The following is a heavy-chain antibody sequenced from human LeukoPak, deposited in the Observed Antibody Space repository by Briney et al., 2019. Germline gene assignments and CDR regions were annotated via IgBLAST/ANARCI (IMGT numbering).Heavy chain of an antibody. Sequence: GGSLRLSCAASGFTFRDYWMHWVRQAPGKGLMWVSRINGDGSGTYYADSVKGRFTISRDNSKDTLSLQMNSLRVEDTAVYYCVKGSSGGRPYYFHYWGQGTLVTVSS. CDR1: GFTFRDYW. J-gene: IGHJ4*02. CDR3: VKGSSGGRPYYFHY. D-gene: IGHD3-16*01. CDR2: INGDGSGT. V-gene: IGHV3-74*01.